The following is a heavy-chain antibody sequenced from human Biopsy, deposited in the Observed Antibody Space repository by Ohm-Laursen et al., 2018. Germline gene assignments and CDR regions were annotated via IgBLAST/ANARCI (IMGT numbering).Heavy chain of an antibody. J-gene: IGHJ4*02. CDR3: ARGMRSSGWPYFDS. Sequence: SETLSFTCTVSGDSASSGSFYWTWLRQPLGQGLEYIGYIYDRGSTAYYNPSLEIRVTMSVDMLNNQFSLKLSAVTAADTAIYYCARGMRSSGWPYFDSWGQGTLVTVSS. CDR1: GDSASSGSFY. D-gene: IGHD6-19*01. CDR2: IYDRGSTA. V-gene: IGHV4-61*01.